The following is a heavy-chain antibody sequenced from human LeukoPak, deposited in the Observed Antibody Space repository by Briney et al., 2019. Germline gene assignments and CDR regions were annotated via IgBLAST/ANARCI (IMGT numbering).Heavy chain of an antibody. CDR2: IYYRGNT. CDR3: ARRKVAAEIDY. V-gene: IGHV4-38-2*02. Sequence: PSETLSLTCTVSGYSISSGYYWGWIRQPPGKGLEWIGSIYYRGNTYYSPSLKSRVTLFVDTSKNQFSLKLSSVTAADTAIYYCARRKVAAEIDYWGQGTLVTVSS. CDR1: GYSISSGYY. J-gene: IGHJ4*02. D-gene: IGHD6-13*01.